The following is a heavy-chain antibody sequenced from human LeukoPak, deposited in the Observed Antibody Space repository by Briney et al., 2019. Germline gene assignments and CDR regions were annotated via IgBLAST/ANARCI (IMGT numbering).Heavy chain of an antibody. D-gene: IGHD2-2*01. CDR2: ISSSGSTI. Sequence: PGGSLRLSCAASGFTFSSYEMNWVRQAPGKGLEWVSYISSSGSTIYYADSVKGRFTISRDNAKNSLYLQMNSLRAEDTAVYYCAKDCVAVVPAAMLGRDYYYYYGMDVWGKGTTVTVSS. V-gene: IGHV3-48*03. CDR3: AKDCVAVVPAAMLGRDYYYYYGMDV. J-gene: IGHJ6*04. CDR1: GFTFSSYE.